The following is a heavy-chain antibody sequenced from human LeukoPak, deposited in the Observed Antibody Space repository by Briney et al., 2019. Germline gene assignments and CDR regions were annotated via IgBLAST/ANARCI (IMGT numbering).Heavy chain of an antibody. J-gene: IGHJ3*02. Sequence: ETLSLTCTVSGDSISNYYWSWIRQPPGKTLEWIGSISYSGATNYSPSLKSRVTISLDTSKNHFSLNLSSVTAADTAVYYCARERAFRVGTKAGAFDIWGQGTMVTVSS. V-gene: IGHV4-59*01. CDR3: ARERAFRVGTKAGAFDI. CDR2: ISYSGAT. CDR1: GDSISNYY. D-gene: IGHD1-26*01.